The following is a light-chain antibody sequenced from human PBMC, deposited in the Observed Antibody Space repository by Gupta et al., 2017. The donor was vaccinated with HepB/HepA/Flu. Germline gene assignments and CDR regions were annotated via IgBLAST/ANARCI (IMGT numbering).Light chain of an antibody. Sequence: SYVLTQPPSVTEAPGXTARLXCGGDRVGDKSVHWYQQKPGQAPVLVVYDDTDWPSGIPERFSGFNSGNTATLTISKLEAGVEADYYCQVWDSKTDHWVFGGGTKLTVL. CDR3: QVWDSKTDHWV. CDR1: RVGDKS. CDR2: DDT. J-gene: IGLJ3*02. V-gene: IGLV3-21*03.